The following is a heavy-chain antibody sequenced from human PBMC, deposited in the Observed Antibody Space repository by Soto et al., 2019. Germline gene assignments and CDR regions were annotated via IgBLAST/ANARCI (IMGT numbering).Heavy chain of an antibody. V-gene: IGHV5-51*01. D-gene: IGHD2-8*01. CDR1: GYSFSTYW. Sequence: GESLKISCKGSGYSFSTYWIGWVRQMPGKGLEWMGIIYPGDSDTRYTPSFEGQVTISADKSISTAYLQWSSLKASDTATYYCARPTNGGYVYWGQGTLVTVSS. CDR2: IYPGDSDT. J-gene: IGHJ4*02. CDR3: ARPTNGGYVY.